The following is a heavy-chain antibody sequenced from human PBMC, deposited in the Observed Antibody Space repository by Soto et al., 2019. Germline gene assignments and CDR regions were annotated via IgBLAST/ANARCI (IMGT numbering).Heavy chain of an antibody. V-gene: IGHV3-66*01. D-gene: IGHD4-17*01. Sequence: GGSLRLSCAASGFTVSSNYMSWVRQAPGKGLEWVSVLFSGGTIYYADSVKGRFTISRDNARNSVYLQMNSLRAEDTAVYYCGRDRYGDYVVDYWGQGTLVTVSS. CDR1: GFTVSSNY. J-gene: IGHJ4*02. CDR2: LFSGGTI. CDR3: GRDRYGDYVVDY.